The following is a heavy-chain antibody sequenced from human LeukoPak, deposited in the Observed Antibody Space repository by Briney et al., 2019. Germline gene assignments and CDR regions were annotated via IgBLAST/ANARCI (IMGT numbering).Heavy chain of an antibody. Sequence: GGALRLSCAASGFTFSSYWKHWGRHVPGKGVVWVTRIKSDGSTTTYSYSVNGRFTISRDNAKNTLYLQMNILRAEDTAVYYCSRDQTYGDYWYFDLWGRGTLVTVSS. V-gene: IGHV3-74*01. CDR3: SRDQTYGDYWYFDL. CDR1: GFTFSSYW. D-gene: IGHD4-17*01. J-gene: IGHJ2*01. CDR2: IKSDGSTT.